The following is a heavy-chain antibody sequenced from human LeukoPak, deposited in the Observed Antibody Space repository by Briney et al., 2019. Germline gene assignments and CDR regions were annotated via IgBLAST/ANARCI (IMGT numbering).Heavy chain of an antibody. CDR3: AKSGDYRFDP. D-gene: IGHD7-27*01. CDR2: IYYNGST. CDR1: GGSISSSSYY. Sequence: SETLSLTCTVSGGSISSSSYYWGWIRQSPGKGLEWIGSIYYNGSTYYNPSLKSRVTISVDKSKNHFSLTLSSVTAADTAVYYCAKSGDYRFDPWGQGTLVTVSS. J-gene: IGHJ5*02. V-gene: IGHV4-39*07.